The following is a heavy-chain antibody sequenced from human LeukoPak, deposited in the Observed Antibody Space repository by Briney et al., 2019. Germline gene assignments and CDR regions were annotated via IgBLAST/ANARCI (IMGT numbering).Heavy chain of an antibody. Sequence: ASVKVSCKTSGYTFTDYYIHWVRQAPGQGLEWMGWINPNSGETNSAQKFQGRATMTGDTSISTGYMELRRVTSDDTAVYYCARGRDYSNTERGFDYWGQGTLVTVSS. D-gene: IGHD4-11*01. V-gene: IGHV1-2*02. CDR2: INPNSGET. CDR3: ARGRDYSNTERGFDY. CDR1: GYTFTDYY. J-gene: IGHJ4*02.